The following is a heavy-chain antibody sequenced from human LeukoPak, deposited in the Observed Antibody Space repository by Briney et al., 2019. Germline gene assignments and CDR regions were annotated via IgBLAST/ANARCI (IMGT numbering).Heavy chain of an antibody. V-gene: IGHV3-23*01. Sequence: PGGSLRLSCAASGFTFSTYAMSWVRQAPRKGLEWVSSISTSGGGTYYADSVKVRFTISRDNSKNTLYLQMNSLRAEDMAVYYCAKSIVGVSGFGYWGQGTLVTVSS. CDR1: GFTFSTYA. D-gene: IGHD1-26*01. J-gene: IGHJ4*02. CDR3: AKSIVGVSGFGY. CDR2: ISTSGGGT.